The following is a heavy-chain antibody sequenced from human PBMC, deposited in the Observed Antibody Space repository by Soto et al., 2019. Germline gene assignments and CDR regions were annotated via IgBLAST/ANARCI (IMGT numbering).Heavy chain of an antibody. Sequence: SETLSLTCTVSGGSISSGGYYWSWIRQHPGKGLEWIGYIYYSGSTYYNPSLKSRVTISVDTSKNQFSLKLSSVTAADTAVYYCARDYYGSGSYPPTWGQGTLVTVSS. CDR3: ARDYYGSGSYPPT. CDR2: IYYSGST. J-gene: IGHJ4*02. CDR1: GGSISSGGYY. V-gene: IGHV4-31*03. D-gene: IGHD3-10*01.